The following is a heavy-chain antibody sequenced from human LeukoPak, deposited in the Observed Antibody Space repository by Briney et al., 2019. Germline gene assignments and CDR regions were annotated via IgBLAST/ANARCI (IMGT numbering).Heavy chain of an antibody. V-gene: IGHV3-23*01. CDR2: ISGSGGTT. J-gene: IGHJ3*02. Sequence: PGGSLRLSCAASGFTFNSYAMSWVRQAPGKGLEWVSAISGSGGTTYYADSVKGRFTISRDNSKNTLYLQMNSLRAEDTAVYYCAKDSSTWLTIGAFDIWGQGTLVPVSS. CDR1: GFTFNSYA. CDR3: AKDSSTWLTIGAFDI. D-gene: IGHD6-13*01.